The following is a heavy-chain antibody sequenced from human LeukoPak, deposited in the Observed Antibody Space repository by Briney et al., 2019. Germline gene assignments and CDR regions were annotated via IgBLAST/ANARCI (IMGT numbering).Heavy chain of an antibody. D-gene: IGHD1-14*01. CDR3: ARVGPETAFDY. J-gene: IGHJ4*02. V-gene: IGHV3-64*02. Sequence: PGGSLRLSCAASGFTLSSFSMHWVRQSPGRGLEYVSAINYKGGPTYYADSVKGRFTISRDNSKNTLYLQMASLRGEDMAVYYCARVGPETAFDYWGQGTLVTVSS. CDR1: GFTLSSFS. CDR2: INYKGGPT.